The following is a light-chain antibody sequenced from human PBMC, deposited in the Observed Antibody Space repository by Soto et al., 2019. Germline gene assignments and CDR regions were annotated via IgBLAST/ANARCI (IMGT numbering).Light chain of an antibody. CDR2: RAS. V-gene: IGKV3-15*01. CDR3: KQYQNLWT. CDR1: QSVSSK. J-gene: IGKJ1*01. Sequence: EIVMTQSPATLSVSPGERATLSCRASQSVSSKLAWYQQRPGQAPRVLIYRASTRATGVPARFSGSGSGTEFTLTIRGLQSEDFALYYCKQYQNLWTFGQGTKVDIK.